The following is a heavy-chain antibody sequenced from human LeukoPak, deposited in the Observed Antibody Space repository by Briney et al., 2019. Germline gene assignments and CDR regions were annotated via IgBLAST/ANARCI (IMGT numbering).Heavy chain of an antibody. Sequence: SETLSLTCTVSGGSISSYYWSWIRQPPGKGLEWIGYIYYSGSTNYNPSLKSRVTISVDTSQNQFSLKLSSVTAADTAVYYCARREISSGYVXYFDYXGQGTLVTVSS. D-gene: IGHD3-22*01. CDR3: ARREISSGYVXYFDY. CDR1: GGSISSYY. V-gene: IGHV4-59*01. J-gene: IGHJ4*02. CDR2: IYYSGST.